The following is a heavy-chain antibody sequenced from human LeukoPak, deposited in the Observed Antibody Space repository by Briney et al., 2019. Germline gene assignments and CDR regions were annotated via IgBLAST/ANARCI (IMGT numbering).Heavy chain of an antibody. D-gene: IGHD3-22*01. Sequence: GGSLRLSCAASGFTVSSNYMSWVRQAPGKGLEWVSVIYSGGSTYYADSVKRRFTISRDNSKNTLYLQLNSLRAEDTAVYYCARGYDSSGYYIYWYFDLWGRGTLVTVSS. CDR2: IYSGGST. CDR3: ARGYDSSGYYIYWYFDL. J-gene: IGHJ2*01. CDR1: GFTVSSNY. V-gene: IGHV3-53*01.